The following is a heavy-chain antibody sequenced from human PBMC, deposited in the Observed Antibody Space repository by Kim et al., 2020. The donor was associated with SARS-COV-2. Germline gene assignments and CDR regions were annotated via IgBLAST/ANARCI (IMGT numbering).Heavy chain of an antibody. CDR3: ARDCGYDFWSGYCPFGY. D-gene: IGHD3-3*01. V-gene: IGHV3-11*04. J-gene: IGHJ4*02. Sequence: VKDRFTISRDNAKNSLYLQMNSLRAEDTAVYYCARDCGYDFWSGYCPFGYWGQGTLVTVSS.